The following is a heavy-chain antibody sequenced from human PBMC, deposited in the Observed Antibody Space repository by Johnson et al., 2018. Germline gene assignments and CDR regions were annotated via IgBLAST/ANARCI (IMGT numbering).Heavy chain of an antibody. Sequence: QVQLQESGGGVVQPGRSLRLSCAASGFTFSSYAMHWVRQAPGKGLEWVAVISYDGSNKYYVDSVKGRFTISRDNSKNTLYLQMNSLRAEDTAVYYCAREVPLLVPGAFDIWGQGTMVTVSS. CDR3: AREVPLLVPGAFDI. V-gene: IGHV3-30-3*01. J-gene: IGHJ3*02. D-gene: IGHD2-15*01. CDR1: GFTFSSYA. CDR2: ISYDGSNK.